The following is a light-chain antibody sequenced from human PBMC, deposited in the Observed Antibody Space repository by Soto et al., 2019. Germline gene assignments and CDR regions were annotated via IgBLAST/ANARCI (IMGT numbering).Light chain of an antibody. V-gene: IGKV1-13*02. CDR2: DVS. Sequence: AIQLTQSPSSLSASVGDRVTITCRASQDIRGALAWYQQKPGKAPKMLIYDVSTLESGVPLRFSGSSSGTDFTRTIRSLQPVDFATYYCQQFNSYPITFGQWTRLEIK. CDR3: QQFNSYPIT. CDR1: QDIRGA. J-gene: IGKJ5*01.